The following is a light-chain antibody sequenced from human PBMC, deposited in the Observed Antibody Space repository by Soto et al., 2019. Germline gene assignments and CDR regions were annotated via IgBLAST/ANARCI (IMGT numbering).Light chain of an antibody. CDR1: QSVSSSY. J-gene: IGKJ5*01. CDR3: HQYGISPPVT. CDR2: GAS. Sequence: EIVWTQSPGTLSLSPLERATLSFIAIQSVSSSYLAWYQQKPGQAPRLLIYGASSRATGIPDRFSGSGSGTDFTLTISRLEPEDFAMYYCHQYGISPPVTFGQGTRLEIK. V-gene: IGKV3-20*01.